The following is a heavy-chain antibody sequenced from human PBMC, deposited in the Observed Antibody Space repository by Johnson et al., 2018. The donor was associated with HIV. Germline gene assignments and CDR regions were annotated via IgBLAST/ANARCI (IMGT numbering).Heavy chain of an antibody. Sequence: EVQLVESGGGLVKPGGSLRLSCAASGFTFSSYWMTWVRQAPGKGLEWVANIKQYGSEKHYLDSVKGRFTISRDNAKNSLYLQMNSLRAEDTAVYYCAGDETYRRYALTAFDIWGQGKMVTVSS. CDR3: AGDETYRRYALTAFDI. CDR2: IKQYGSEK. CDR1: GFTFSSYW. J-gene: IGHJ3*02. V-gene: IGHV3-7*05. D-gene: IGHD1-14*01.